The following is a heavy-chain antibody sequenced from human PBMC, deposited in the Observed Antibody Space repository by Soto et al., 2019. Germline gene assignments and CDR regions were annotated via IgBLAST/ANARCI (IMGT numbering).Heavy chain of an antibody. Sequence: GGSLRLSCAASGFTFSSYAMSWVRQAPGKGLEWVSAISGSGGSIGYADPVKGRFTISRDNAKNSLYLQMNSLRAEDTALYYCAKDIKGYGMDVWGQGTTVTVSS. CDR2: ISGSGGSI. CDR3: AKDIKGYGMDV. CDR1: GFTFSSYA. J-gene: IGHJ6*02. V-gene: IGHV3-23*01. D-gene: IGHD1-20*01.